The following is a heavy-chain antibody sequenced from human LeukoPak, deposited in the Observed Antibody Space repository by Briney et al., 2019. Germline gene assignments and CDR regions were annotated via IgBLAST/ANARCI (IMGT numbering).Heavy chain of an antibody. V-gene: IGHV3-7*01. Sequence: PGGSLRLSCAASGFTFSRCGMNWVRQAPGKGLEWVANIKQDGSEKYYVDSVKGRFTISRDNAKNSLYLQMNSLRAEDTAVYYCARGHSSGSYYWGQGTLVTVSS. CDR1: GFTFSRCG. CDR2: IKQDGSEK. J-gene: IGHJ4*02. CDR3: ARGHSSGSYY. D-gene: IGHD6-19*01.